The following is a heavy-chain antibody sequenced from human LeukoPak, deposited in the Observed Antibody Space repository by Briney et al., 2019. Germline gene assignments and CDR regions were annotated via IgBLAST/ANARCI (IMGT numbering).Heavy chain of an antibody. D-gene: IGHD3-10*01. J-gene: IGHJ3*02. Sequence: ASVKDSCLASGYTFTCYYMHWVRQAPGQGREWMGIINPSGGRTSYAQKFQGRVTMTRDTSTSTVYMELSSLRSEDTAVYYCAREMVRGALWAFDIWGQGTMVTVSS. CDR1: GYTFTCYY. V-gene: IGHV1-46*01. CDR2: INPSGGRT. CDR3: AREMVRGALWAFDI.